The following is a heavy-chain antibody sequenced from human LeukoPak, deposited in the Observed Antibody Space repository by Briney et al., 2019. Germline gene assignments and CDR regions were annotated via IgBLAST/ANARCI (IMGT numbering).Heavy chain of an antibody. CDR1: GFTFSDYY. D-gene: IGHD1-1*01. Sequence: GGSLRLSCAASGFTFSDYYMSWIRQAPGKGLEWVSYISNSGGTIYYADSVKGRFTISRDNRRTSLYLQMNSLRTEDTALYYCAKDKSYVGYNFGLSYYYMDVWGKGTTVTVSS. V-gene: IGHV3-11*01. CDR2: ISNSGGTI. CDR3: AKDKSYVGYNFGLSYYYMDV. J-gene: IGHJ6*03.